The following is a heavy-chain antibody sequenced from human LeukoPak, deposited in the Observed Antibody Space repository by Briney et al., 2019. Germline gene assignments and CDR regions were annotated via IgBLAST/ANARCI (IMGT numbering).Heavy chain of an antibody. CDR1: GYTFTGYY. V-gene: IGHV1-2*02. CDR2: INPNSGGT. CDR3: AIAVAGTSGYWFDP. D-gene: IGHD6-19*01. J-gene: IGHJ5*02. Sequence: ASVKVSCKASGYTFTGYYMHWVRQAPGQGLEWMGWINPNSGGTNYAQKFQGRVTMTRDTSISTAYMELSSLRFEDTAVYYCAIAVAGTSGYWFDPWGQGSLVTVSS.